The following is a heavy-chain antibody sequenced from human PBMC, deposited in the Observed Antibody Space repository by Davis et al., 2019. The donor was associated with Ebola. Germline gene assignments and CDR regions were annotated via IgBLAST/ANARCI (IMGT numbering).Heavy chain of an antibody. D-gene: IGHD2-15*01. J-gene: IGHJ5*02. CDR3: ARVLRLGYCSGGSCRHNWFDP. CDR2: INHSGST. V-gene: IGHV4-34*01. CDR1: GGSISSYY. Sequence: MPSETLSLTCTVSGGSISSYYWSWIRQPPGKGLEWIGEINHSGSTNYNPSLKSRVTISVDTSKNQFSLKLSSVTAADTAVYYCARVLRLGYCSGGSCRHNWFDPWGQGTLVTVSS.